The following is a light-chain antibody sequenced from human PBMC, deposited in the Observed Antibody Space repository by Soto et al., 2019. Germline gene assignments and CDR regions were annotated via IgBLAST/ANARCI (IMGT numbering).Light chain of an antibody. CDR1: QSVSSS. CDR2: GAS. CDR3: QQYNNWPRT. Sequence: EFVLPQSPGLLSLSPGERSTLSCRASQSVSSSFLAWYQQRPGQAPRLLIYGASTRATGIPARFSGSGSGTEFTLTISSLQSEDFAVYYCQQYNNWPRTFGQGTKVDIK. V-gene: IGKV3-15*01. J-gene: IGKJ1*01.